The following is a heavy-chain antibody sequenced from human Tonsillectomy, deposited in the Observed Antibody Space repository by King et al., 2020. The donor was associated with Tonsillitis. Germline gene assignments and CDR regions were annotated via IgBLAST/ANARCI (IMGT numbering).Heavy chain of an antibody. CDR1: DASISGGRYY. Sequence: VQLQESGPGLVKPSQTLSLTCTVSDASISGGRYYWSWIRQPAGKGLEWIVRIYTSGNINYNPSFKSRVTISIDTSKTQFSLMLSSVTVADTAVYYCARSGYSSGYQDFWGQGTLVTVSS. D-gene: IGHD6-19*01. J-gene: IGHJ4*02. CDR3: ARSGYSSGYQDF. CDR2: IYTSGNI. V-gene: IGHV4-61*02.